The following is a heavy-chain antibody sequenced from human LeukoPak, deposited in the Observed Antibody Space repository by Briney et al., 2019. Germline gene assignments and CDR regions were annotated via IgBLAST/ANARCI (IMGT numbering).Heavy chain of an antibody. CDR1: GGSISSSSYY. V-gene: IGHV4-39*01. CDR3: ARNYGSGTPRFDP. Sequence: SETLSLTCTVSGGSISSSSYYWGWIRQPPGKGLEWIGSIYYSGSTYYNPSLKSRVTISVDTSKNQFSLKLSSVTAADTAVYYCARNYGSGTPRFDPWGQGTLVTVSS. CDR2: IYYSGST. J-gene: IGHJ5*02. D-gene: IGHD3-10*01.